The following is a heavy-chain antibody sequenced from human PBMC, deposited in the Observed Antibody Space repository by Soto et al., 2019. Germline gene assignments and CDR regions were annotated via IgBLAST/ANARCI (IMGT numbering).Heavy chain of an antibody. CDR2: INPSGGST. D-gene: IGHD2-2*01. V-gene: IGHV1-46*03. J-gene: IGHJ6*03. Sequence: VASVKVSCKASGYTFTSYYMHWVRQAPGQGLEWMGIINPSGGSTSCAQKFQGRVTMTRDTSTSTVYMELSSLRSEDTAVYYCARGCSSTSIYYYYYMDVWGKGTTVTVSS. CDR3: ARGCSSTSIYYYYYMDV. CDR1: GYTFTSYY.